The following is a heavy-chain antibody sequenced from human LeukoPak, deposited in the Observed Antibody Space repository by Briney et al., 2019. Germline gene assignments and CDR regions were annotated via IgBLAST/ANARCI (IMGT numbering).Heavy chain of an antibody. D-gene: IGHD6-19*01. CDR3: ARATGYSSGWYLRYYYYYCMDV. Sequence: ASVKVSCKASGYTFTSYDINWVRQATGQGLEWMGWMNPNSGNTGYAQKFQGRVTMTRNTSISTAYMELSSLRSEDTAVYYCARATGYSSGWYLRYYYYYCMDVWGKGTTVTVSS. CDR1: GYTFTSYD. J-gene: IGHJ6*03. V-gene: IGHV1-8*01. CDR2: MNPNSGNT.